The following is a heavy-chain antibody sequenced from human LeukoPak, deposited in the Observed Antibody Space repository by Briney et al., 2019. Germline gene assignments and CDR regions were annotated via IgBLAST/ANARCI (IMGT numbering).Heavy chain of an antibody. CDR3: ARRADRGMNGNRPWFDP. D-gene: IGHD3-16*01. CDR2: INPNSGGT. J-gene: IGHJ5*02. V-gene: IGHV1-2*02. CDR1: GFTLTDYF. Sequence: ASVKVSCKPSGFTLTDYFMHWVRQAPGQGLEWMGYINPNSGGTKYAQNFQGGVTMTRDTSINTHYMELSGLTSDDTAVYYCARRADRGMNGNRPWFDPWGQGTLVTVSS.